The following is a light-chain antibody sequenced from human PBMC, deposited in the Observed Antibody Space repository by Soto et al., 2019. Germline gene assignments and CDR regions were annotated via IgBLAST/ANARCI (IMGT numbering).Light chain of an antibody. J-gene: IGKJ5*01. V-gene: IGKV3-15*01. CDR3: QHYNSWPRIA. CDR1: QSASTN. Sequence: EIVLTQSPVTLSVSPGERATLFCRASQSASTNLAWYQHKPGQAPRLLIYGASTRATAIPAGFSGSGSGTEFTLTINSLESEDFAVYYCQHYNSWPRIAFGQGTRLEIK. CDR2: GAS.